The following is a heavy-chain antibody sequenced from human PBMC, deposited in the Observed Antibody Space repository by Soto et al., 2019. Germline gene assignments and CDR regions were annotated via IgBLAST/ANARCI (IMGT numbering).Heavy chain of an antibody. CDR2: ISWNSGSI. D-gene: IGHD6-13*01. V-gene: IGHV3-9*01. CDR3: AKGTSSSWYYMDV. CDR1: GFTFDDYA. J-gene: IGHJ6*03. Sequence: GGSLILSCAASGFTFDDYAMHWVRQAPGKGLEWVSGISWNSGSIGYADSVKGRFTISRDNAKNSLYLQMNSLRAEDTALYYCAKGTSSSWYYMDVWGKGTTVTVSS.